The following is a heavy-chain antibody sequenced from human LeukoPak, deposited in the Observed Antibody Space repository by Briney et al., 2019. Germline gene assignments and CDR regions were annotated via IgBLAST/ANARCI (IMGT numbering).Heavy chain of an antibody. V-gene: IGHV4-30-4*01. CDR2: IYYSGST. CDR1: GGSISSGDYY. D-gene: IGHD1-26*01. CDR3: AREESGTSSFDY. Sequence: SETLSLTCTVSGGSISSGDYYWSWTRQPPGKGLEWIGYIYYSGSTYYNPSLKSRVTISVDTSKNQFSLKLSSVTAAGTAVYYCAREESGTSSFDYWGQGALVTVSS. J-gene: IGHJ4*02.